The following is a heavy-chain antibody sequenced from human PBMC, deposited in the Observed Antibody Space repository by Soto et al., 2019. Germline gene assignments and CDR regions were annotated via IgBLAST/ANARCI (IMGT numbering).Heavy chain of an antibody. CDR3: ASLPIFGVVTRDY. D-gene: IGHD3-3*01. J-gene: IGHJ4*02. V-gene: IGHV4-59*01. CDR1: GGSISSSY. CDR2: IHYSGSS. Sequence: QVQLQESGPGLVKPSETLSLTCTVSGGSISSSYWSWIRQPPRKGLEYIAYIHYSGSSNYNPSLKSRVTMSVDTSKNQFSLNLSSVTAADTAVYYCASLPIFGVVTRDYWGQGTLVTVSS.